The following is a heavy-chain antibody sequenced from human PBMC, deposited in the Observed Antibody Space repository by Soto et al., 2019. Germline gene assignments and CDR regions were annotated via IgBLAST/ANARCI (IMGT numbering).Heavy chain of an antibody. CDR2: IKSKTDGGTT. Sequence: GGSLRLSCAASGFTFSISWMSWVRQAPGKGLEWVGRIKSKTDGGTTDYAAPVKGRFTISRDDSKNTLYLQMNSLKTEDTAVYYCTTVGGYDSYYYYGMDVWGQGTTVTVSS. D-gene: IGHD5-12*01. J-gene: IGHJ6*02. V-gene: IGHV3-15*01. CDR3: TTVGGYDSYYYYGMDV. CDR1: GFTFSISW.